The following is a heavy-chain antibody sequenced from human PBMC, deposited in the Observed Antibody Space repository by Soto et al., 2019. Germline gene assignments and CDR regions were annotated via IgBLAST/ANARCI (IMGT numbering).Heavy chain of an antibody. Sequence: SDTLSLTCTVSGGSITSGTYYWSWIRQHPGKGLEWIGYIYYSGSAYYNPSLKSRLTISVDTSKNQFSLKLSSVTAADTAVYYCARGITIFGVLYFDYWGQGTLVTVSS. CDR2: IYYSGSA. CDR1: GGSITSGTYY. J-gene: IGHJ4*02. CDR3: ARGITIFGVLYFDY. D-gene: IGHD3-3*01. V-gene: IGHV4-31*03.